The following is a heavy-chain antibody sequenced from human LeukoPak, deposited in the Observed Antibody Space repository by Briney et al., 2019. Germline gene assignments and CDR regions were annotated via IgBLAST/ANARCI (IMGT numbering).Heavy chain of an antibody. CDR3: VRDYDWALDS. V-gene: IGHV3-48*02. J-gene: IGHJ4*02. CDR2: IGSTRSPI. D-gene: IGHD3-9*01. CDR1: GFTFSSYS. Sequence: GGSLRLSCAASGFTFSSYSMNWVRQAPGKGLEWVSYIGSTRSPIYYADSVKGRFTISRDNAKNSLYLQMNTLRDEDTAVYYCVRDYDWALDSWGQGTLVTVSS.